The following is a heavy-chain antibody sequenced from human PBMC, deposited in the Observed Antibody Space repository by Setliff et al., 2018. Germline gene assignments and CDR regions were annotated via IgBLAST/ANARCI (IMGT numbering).Heavy chain of an antibody. V-gene: IGHV4-61*02. CDR1: GASLSSGSYY. D-gene: IGHD3-16*01. CDR3: ARSMIQRNYYCGLDV. Sequence: SETLSLTCTVSGASLSSGSYYWSWIRQPAGKGLEWIGRIYSNENTNYNPSLKSRVTMSIDTSKNQLSLKLSSVTAADTAVYYCARSMIQRNYYCGLDVWGQGTTVTVSS. CDR2: IYSNENT. J-gene: IGHJ6*02.